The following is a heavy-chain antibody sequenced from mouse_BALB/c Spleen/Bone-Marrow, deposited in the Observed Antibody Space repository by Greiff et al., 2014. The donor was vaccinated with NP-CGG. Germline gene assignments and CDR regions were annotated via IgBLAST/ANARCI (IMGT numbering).Heavy chain of an antibody. CDR3: TRSRYGDY. J-gene: IGHJ2*01. Sequence: VQLQQPGPELVKPGASVKISCKTSGYTFTDYTMHWVKQSHGKSLEWIGHINPNIGGTSYNQKFKGKATLTLDKSSSTAYMELRSLTSEDSAVYCCTRSRYGDYWGQGTTLTVSS. CDR2: INPNIGGT. CDR1: GYTFTDYT. D-gene: IGHD2-14*01. V-gene: IGHV1-22*01.